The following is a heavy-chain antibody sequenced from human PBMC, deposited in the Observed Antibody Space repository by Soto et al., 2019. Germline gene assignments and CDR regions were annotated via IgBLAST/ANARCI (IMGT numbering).Heavy chain of an antibody. Sequence: GESLKISCHASGYTFIYFWVAWVRQVPGKGLEWMGVIYPGASDIRYSPSFEGHVTISADKSTNTAYLQWSSLEAADTAIYYCARQGTSRGSDYAASDFWGPGTLVTVSS. CDR1: GYTFIYFW. CDR3: ARQGTSRGSDYAASDF. V-gene: IGHV5-51*01. J-gene: IGHJ4*02. D-gene: IGHD3-10*01. CDR2: IYPGASDI.